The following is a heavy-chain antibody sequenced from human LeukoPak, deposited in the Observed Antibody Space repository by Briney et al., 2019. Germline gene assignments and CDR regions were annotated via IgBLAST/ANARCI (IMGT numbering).Heavy chain of an antibody. V-gene: IGHV3-21*01. D-gene: IGHD2-21*02. CDR3: ARGGGDIPIDY. J-gene: IGHJ4*02. Sequence: GGSLRLSCAASGFTFSTYTMNWVRQAPGKGLEWVSSISSSSYIYYADPVKGRFTISRDNARNSLYLQMNSLRAEDTALYYCARGGGDIPIDYWGQGTLVTVSS. CDR1: GFTFSTYT. CDR2: ISSSSYI.